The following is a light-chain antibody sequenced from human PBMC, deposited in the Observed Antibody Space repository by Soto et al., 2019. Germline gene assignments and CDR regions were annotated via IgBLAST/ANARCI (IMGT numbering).Light chain of an antibody. CDR2: EVS. CDR1: SSDVGGYDF. CDR3: TSYAGSNNVV. J-gene: IGLJ2*01. Sequence: QSALTQPPSASGSPGQSVTISCTGTSSDVGGYDFVSWYQQHPGKAPKLMIYEVSKRRSGVPDRFSGSKSGNTASLTVSGLQAEDEGDYYCTSYAGSNNVVFGGGIKLTVL. V-gene: IGLV2-8*01.